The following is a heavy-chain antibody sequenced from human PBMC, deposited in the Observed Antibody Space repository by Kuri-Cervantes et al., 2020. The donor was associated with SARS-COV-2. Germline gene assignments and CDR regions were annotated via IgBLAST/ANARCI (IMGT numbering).Heavy chain of an antibody. D-gene: IGHD5-12*01. CDR1: GFTFSSYA. CDR2: ISYDGSNK. V-gene: IGHV3-30-3*01. Sequence: GSLRLSCAASGFTFSSYAMHWVRQAPGKGLEWVAVISYDGSNKYYADSVKGRFTISRDNSKNTLYLQMNSLRAEDTAVYYCARDGHSRSDYYYGMDVCGQGTTVVASS. J-gene: IGHJ6*02. CDR3: ARDGHSRSDYYYGMDV.